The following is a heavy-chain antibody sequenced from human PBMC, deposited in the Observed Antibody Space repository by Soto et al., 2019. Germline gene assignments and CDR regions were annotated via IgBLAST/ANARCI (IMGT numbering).Heavy chain of an antibody. CDR1: GGSFSDFY. CDR2: ISTDSSNT. Sequence: GGSLRLSCVVSGGSFSDFYVSWIRKAPGKGLEWVSHISTDSSNTKYGDSVKGRFTVSRDNAKRSLYLQMNSLRVEDTGIYDCATYGMDVWGQGTTVTVSS. CDR3: ATYGMDV. V-gene: IGHV3-11*06. J-gene: IGHJ6*02.